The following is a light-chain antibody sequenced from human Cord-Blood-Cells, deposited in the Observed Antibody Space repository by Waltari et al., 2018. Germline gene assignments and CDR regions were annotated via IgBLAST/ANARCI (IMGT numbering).Light chain of an antibody. CDR2: GAS. CDR3: QQYGSLPLRT. J-gene: IGKJ1*01. V-gene: IGKV3-20*01. CDR1: QSVSSSY. Sequence: EIVLTQSPGTMSLSLRERATLSCRASQSVSSSYLAWYQQKPGKAPRLLIYGASSRATGIPDRFSGSGSGTDFTLTISRLEPEDVAVYYCQQYGSLPLRTFGQGTKVEIK.